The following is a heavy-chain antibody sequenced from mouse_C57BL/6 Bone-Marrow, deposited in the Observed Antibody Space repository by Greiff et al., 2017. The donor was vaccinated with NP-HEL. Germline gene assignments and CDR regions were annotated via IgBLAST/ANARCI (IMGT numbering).Heavy chain of an antibody. CDR3: ARWRTYYSNYASYFDY. D-gene: IGHD2-5*01. Sequence: EVKLVESGPGLAKPSQTLSLTCSVTGYSITSDYWNWIRKFPGNKLEYMGYISYSGSTYYNPSLKSRISITRDTSKNQYYLQLNSVTTEDTATYYCARWRTYYSNYASYFDYWGQGTTLTVSS. J-gene: IGHJ2*01. CDR1: GYSITSDY. CDR2: ISYSGST. V-gene: IGHV3-8*01.